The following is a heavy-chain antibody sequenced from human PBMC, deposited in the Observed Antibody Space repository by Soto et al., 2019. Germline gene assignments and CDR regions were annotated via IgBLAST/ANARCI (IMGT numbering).Heavy chain of an antibody. J-gene: IGHJ5*02. D-gene: IGHD6-19*01. CDR1: GFTFSSSA. V-gene: IGHV3-23*01. CDR2: IRGGGGDT. Sequence: EVRLLESGGGLAQPGGSRRLSCAASGFTFSSSAMNWVRQAPGTGLEWVSSIRGGGGDTFYADSVRGRFTVSRDISRNTLYLQMNSLRAEDTAIYYCAKCSVGTVRTSGWCTWFDPWGQGTLVTVSS. CDR3: AKCSVGTVRTSGWCTWFDP.